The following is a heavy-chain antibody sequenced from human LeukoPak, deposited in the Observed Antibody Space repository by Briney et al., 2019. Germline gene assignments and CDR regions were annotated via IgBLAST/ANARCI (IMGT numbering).Heavy chain of an antibody. CDR2: ISPIFGTA. Sequence: EASVKVSCKASGGTFSSYAISWVRQAPGQGLEWMGGISPIFGTANYAQKFQGRVTITTDESTSTAYMELSSLRSEDTAVYYCARADPMVRGVIRYYYMAVWGKGTTVTVSS. D-gene: IGHD3-10*01. J-gene: IGHJ6*03. CDR1: GGTFSSYA. CDR3: ARADPMVRGVIRYYYMAV. V-gene: IGHV1-69*05.